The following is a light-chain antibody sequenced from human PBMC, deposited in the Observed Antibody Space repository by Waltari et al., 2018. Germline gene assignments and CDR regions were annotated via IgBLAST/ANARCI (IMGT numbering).Light chain of an antibody. CDR1: QSLFYSSNSKNY. CDR2: WAS. Sequence: DIVMTQSPDSLAVSLGARATINCKSTQSLFYSSNSKNYLAWYQQKPGQSPKLRIYWASTREYGVPDRFSGSGSGTEYTLTISTLQAEDVAVYYCHQYYSLFAFGPGTKVDIK. V-gene: IGKV4-1*01. CDR3: HQYYSLFA. J-gene: IGKJ3*01.